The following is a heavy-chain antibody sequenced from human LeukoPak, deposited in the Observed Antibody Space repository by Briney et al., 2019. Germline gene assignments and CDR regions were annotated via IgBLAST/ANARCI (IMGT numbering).Heavy chain of an antibody. CDR3: ASWGDYYGSGHRNAFDI. V-gene: IGHV4-59*01. Sequence: SETLSLTCTVSGGSISSYYWSWIRQPPGKGLEWIGYIYYSGSTNYNPSLKSRVTISVDTSKNQFSLKLSSVTAADTAVYYCASWGDYYGSGHRNAFDIWGQGTMITVSS. J-gene: IGHJ3*02. D-gene: IGHD3-10*01. CDR1: GGSISSYY. CDR2: IYYSGST.